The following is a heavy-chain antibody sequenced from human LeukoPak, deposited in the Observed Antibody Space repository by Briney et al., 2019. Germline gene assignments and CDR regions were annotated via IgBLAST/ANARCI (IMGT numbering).Heavy chain of an antibody. V-gene: IGHV3-23*01. J-gene: IGHJ6*02. CDR3: APFVDTGFYYYYGMDV. CDR1: GFTFSSYA. Sequence: GGSLRLSCAASGFTFSSYAMSWVRQAPGKGLEWVSAISGSGGSTYYADSVEGRFTISRDNSKNTLYLQMNSLRAEDTAVYYCAPFVDTGFYYYYGMDVWGQGTTVTVSS. D-gene: IGHD5-18*01. CDR2: ISGSGGST.